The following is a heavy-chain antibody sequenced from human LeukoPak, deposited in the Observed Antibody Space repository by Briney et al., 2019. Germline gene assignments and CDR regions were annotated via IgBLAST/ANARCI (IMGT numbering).Heavy chain of an antibody. Sequence: PSETLSLTCTVSGGSISSYYWSWIRQPPGKGLEWIGYIYYSGSTNYNPSLKSRVTISVDTSKNQFSLKLSSVTAADTAVYYCARGPYCGGDCYDYWGQGTLVAVSS. CDR3: ARGPYCGGDCYDY. CDR1: GGSISSYY. CDR2: IYYSGST. V-gene: IGHV4-59*01. D-gene: IGHD2-21*01. J-gene: IGHJ4*02.